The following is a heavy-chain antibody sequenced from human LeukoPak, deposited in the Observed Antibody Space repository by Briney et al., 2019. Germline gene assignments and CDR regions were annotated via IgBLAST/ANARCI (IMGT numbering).Heavy chain of an antibody. CDR3: ARVVVPGWFDP. J-gene: IGHJ5*02. D-gene: IGHD2-15*01. V-gene: IGHV4-39*07. Sequence: SETLSLTCTVSGGSINSSSTYYWGWIRQPPGKGLEWIGTIYYSGSTNYKPSLKSRVTISVDTSKNQFSLRLSSVTAADTAVYYCARVVVPGWFDPWGQGTLVTVSS. CDR2: IYYSGST. CDR1: GGSINSSSTYY.